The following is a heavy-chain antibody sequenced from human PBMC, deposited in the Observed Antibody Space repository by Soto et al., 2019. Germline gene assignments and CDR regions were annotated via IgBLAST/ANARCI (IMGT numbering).Heavy chain of an antibody. J-gene: IGHJ6*02. CDR3: ARGDSTDCSNGVCSFFYNHDMDV. CDR2: INPKSGGT. V-gene: IGHV1-2*04. Sequence: QVKLVQSGAEVKKPGASVKVSCKASGYSFTDYHIHWVRQAPGQGLEWLGRINPKSGGTSTAQKFQGWVTMTTDTSISTASMELTRLTSDDTAIYYCARGDSTDCSNGVCSFFYNHDMDVWGQGTTVTVSS. CDR1: GYSFTDYH. D-gene: IGHD2-8*01.